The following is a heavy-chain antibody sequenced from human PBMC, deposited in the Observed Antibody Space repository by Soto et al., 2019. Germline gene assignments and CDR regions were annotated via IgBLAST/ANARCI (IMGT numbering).Heavy chain of an antibody. CDR2: ISANNGNT. D-gene: IGHD1-26*01. J-gene: IGHJ4*02. V-gene: IGHV1-18*01. CDR1: GYTFTSYG. Sequence: QVQLVQSGAEVKKPGASVKVSCKASGYTFTSYGISWVRQAPGQGLEWMGWISANNGNTNYAQKLQSRVTMTADTSTSPAYMELRSLRPDDTAVYYCARDRGSYALDYWGQGALGTVSS. CDR3: ARDRGSYALDY.